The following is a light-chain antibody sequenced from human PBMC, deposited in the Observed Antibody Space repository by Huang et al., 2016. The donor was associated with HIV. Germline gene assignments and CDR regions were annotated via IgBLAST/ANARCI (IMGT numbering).Light chain of an antibody. Sequence: DIVMTQSPDSLAVSLGERATINCKSSQSLLYNSNNKNYLAWDQQKPGQPPNLLIYGASSRKSGVPDRFSGSGSETDFTLTISSLQAEDVAVYYCQQHYSSPPTFGQGTKLEIK. V-gene: IGKV4-1*01. CDR3: QQHYSSPPT. CDR1: QSLLYNSNNKNY. J-gene: IGKJ2*01. CDR2: GAS.